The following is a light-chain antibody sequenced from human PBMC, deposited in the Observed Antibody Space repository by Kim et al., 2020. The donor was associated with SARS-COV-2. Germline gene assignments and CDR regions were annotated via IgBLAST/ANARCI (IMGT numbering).Light chain of an antibody. CDR3: QSYDSSNRWV. CDR1: SGSIANNY. CDR2: EDN. Sequence: NFTLTQPHSVSESPGKTVTISCTGSSGSIANNYVQWYQHRPGSAPTTVIYEDNQRPSGIPDRFSGSIDSSSNSASLTISGLKTEDEADYYCQSYDSSNRWVFGGGTQLTVL. V-gene: IGLV6-57*02. J-gene: IGLJ3*02.